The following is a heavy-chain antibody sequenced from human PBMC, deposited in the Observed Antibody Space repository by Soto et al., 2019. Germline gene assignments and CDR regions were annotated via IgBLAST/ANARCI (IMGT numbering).Heavy chain of an antibody. Sequence: PGWSLRLSCAASGFTFSSYAMSWVRQAPGKGLEWVSAISGSGGSTYYADSVKGRFTISRDNSKNTLYLQMNSLRAEDTAVYYCAKVGEYYYDSSARGYFDYWGQGTLVTVSS. CDR2: ISGSGGST. D-gene: IGHD3-22*01. CDR3: AKVGEYYYDSSARGYFDY. J-gene: IGHJ4*02. V-gene: IGHV3-23*01. CDR1: GFTFSSYA.